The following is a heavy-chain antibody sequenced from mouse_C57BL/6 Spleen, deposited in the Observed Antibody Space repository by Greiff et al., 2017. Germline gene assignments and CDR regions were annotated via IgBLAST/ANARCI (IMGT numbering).Heavy chain of an antibody. CDR3: ARGSGLYYFDY. V-gene: IGHV1-9*01. CDR2: ILPGSGCT. Sequence: VQLQQPGAELMKPGASVKLSCKATGYTFTGYWIEWVKPRPGHGLEWIGEILPGSGCTNYNEKFKGKATFTADTSSNTAYMQRSSLTTEDSASYYGARGSGLYYFDYWGQGTTLTVSS. CDR1: GYTFTGYW. D-gene: IGHD3-2*02. J-gene: IGHJ2*01.